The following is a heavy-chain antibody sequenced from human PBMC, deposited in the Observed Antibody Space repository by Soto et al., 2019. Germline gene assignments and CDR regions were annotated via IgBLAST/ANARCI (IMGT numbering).Heavy chain of an antibody. CDR2: ISYDGSNK. V-gene: IGHV3-30*18. CDR3: AKEGSYGETGYYYGMDV. J-gene: IGHJ6*02. Sequence: SVKVSCKASGGTFSSYGMHWVRQAPGKGLEWVAVISYDGSNKYYADSVKGRFTISRDNSKNTLYLQMNSLRAEDTAVYYCAKEGSYGETGYYYGMDVWGQGTTVTVS. CDR1: GGTFSSYG. D-gene: IGHD4-17*01.